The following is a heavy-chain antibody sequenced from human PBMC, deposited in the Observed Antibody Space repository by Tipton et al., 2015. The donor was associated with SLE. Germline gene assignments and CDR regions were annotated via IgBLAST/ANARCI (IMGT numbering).Heavy chain of an antibody. D-gene: IGHD6-13*01. V-gene: IGHV4-34*01. J-gene: IGHJ4*02. Sequence: TLSLTCAVYGGSFSGYYWSWIRQPPGKGLEWIGEINHSGSTNYNPSLKSRVTISVDTSKNRFSLKLSSVTAADTAVYYCAKSPIAAAARYFDYWGQGALVTVSS. CDR1: GGSFSGYY. CDR2: INHSGST. CDR3: AKSPIAAAARYFDY.